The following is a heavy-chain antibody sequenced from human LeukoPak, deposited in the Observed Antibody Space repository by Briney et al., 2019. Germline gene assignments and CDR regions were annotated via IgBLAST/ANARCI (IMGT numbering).Heavy chain of an antibody. CDR2: IIPIFGTA. D-gene: IGHD3-3*01. CDR1: GGTFSSYA. J-gene: IGHJ4*02. CDR3: ARGSLEYDFWSGYSPFY. Sequence: ASVKVSCKASGGTFSSYAISWVRQAPGQGLEWMGGIIPIFGTANYAQKFQGRVTITADESTSTAYMELSSLRSEDTAVYYCARGSLEYDFWSGYSPFYWGQGTLVTVSS. V-gene: IGHV1-69*13.